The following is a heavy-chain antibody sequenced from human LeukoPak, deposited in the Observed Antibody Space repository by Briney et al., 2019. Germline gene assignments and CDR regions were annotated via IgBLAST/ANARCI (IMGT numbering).Heavy chain of an antibody. D-gene: IGHD3-22*01. CDR2: INAGNGNT. Sequence: ASVKVSCKASGYTFTSYAMHWVRQAPGQRLEWMGWINAGNGNTKYSQEFQGRVTITRDTSASTAYMELSSLRSEDTAVYYCARDYWNDYYYDSSGYYLDYWGQGTLVTVSS. V-gene: IGHV1-3*03. J-gene: IGHJ4*02. CDR3: ARDYWNDYYYDSSGYYLDY. CDR1: GYTFTSYA.